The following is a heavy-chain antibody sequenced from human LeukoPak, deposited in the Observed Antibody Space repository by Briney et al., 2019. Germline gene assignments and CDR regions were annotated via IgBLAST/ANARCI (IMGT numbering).Heavy chain of an antibody. CDR3: AREASDAFDI. V-gene: IGHV3-33*01. CDR1: GFTFSSYD. Sequence: GGSLRLSCAASGFTFSSYDMHWVRQAPGKGLEWVALIWYDGRNKNYADSVKGRFTISRDNSKNTLFLQMNSLRAEDTAVYYCAREASDAFDIWGQGTMVTVSS. J-gene: IGHJ3*02. CDR2: IWYDGRNK.